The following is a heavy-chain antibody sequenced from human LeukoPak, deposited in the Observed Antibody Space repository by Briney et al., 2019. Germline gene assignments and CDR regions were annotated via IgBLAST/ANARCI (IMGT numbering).Heavy chain of an antibody. CDR3: ARATLVGATNDY. D-gene: IGHD1-26*01. CDR2: INHSGST. Sequence: SETLSLTCAVYGGXFSGYYCSWIRQPPGKGLEWIGEINHSGSTNYNPSLKSRVTISVDTSKNQFSLKLSSVTAADTAVYYCARATLVGATNDYWGQGTLVTVSS. CDR1: GGXFSGYY. V-gene: IGHV4-34*01. J-gene: IGHJ4*02.